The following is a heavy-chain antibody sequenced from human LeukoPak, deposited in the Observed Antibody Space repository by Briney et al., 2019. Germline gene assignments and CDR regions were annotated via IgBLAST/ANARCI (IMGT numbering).Heavy chain of an antibody. CDR3: AGGRMGRYYDH. J-gene: IGHJ4*02. Sequence: PSEILSLTCDISGTAISSYFWNWIRQSPTKGLEWIGYFYHNGGTSYNPSLRSRVTISVDSSQKRLSLQVTSMTAADTAIYYCAGGRMGRYYDHWGQGTLVAVST. D-gene: IGHD1-26*01. CDR1: GTAISSYF. V-gene: IGHV4-59*08. CDR2: FYHNGGT.